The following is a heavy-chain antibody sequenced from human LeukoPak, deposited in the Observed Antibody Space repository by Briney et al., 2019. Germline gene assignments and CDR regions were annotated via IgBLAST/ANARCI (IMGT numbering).Heavy chain of an antibody. Sequence: PGGSLRLSCAASGFTFSSYGMHWVRQAPGKGLEWVAVISYDGSNKYYADSVKGRFTISRDNSKNTLYLQMNSLRAGDTAVYYCAKAITYGSGVGVDYWGQGTLVTVSS. J-gene: IGHJ4*02. CDR2: ISYDGSNK. CDR3: AKAITYGSGVGVDY. V-gene: IGHV3-30*18. D-gene: IGHD3-10*01. CDR1: GFTFSSYG.